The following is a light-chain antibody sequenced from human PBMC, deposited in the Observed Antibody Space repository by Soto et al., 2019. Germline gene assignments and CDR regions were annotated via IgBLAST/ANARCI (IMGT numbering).Light chain of an antibody. CDR3: LQYCSSPYT. CDR2: GAS. J-gene: IGKJ2*01. V-gene: IGKV3-20*01. CDR1: QSVSSSY. Sequence: EIVLTQSPGTLSLSPGERATLSCRASQSVSSSYLAWYPQKPGQAPRPLIYGASSRATGIPDRFSGSGYGTDFTLTISRLEHEDFAVYYCLQYCSSPYTFGHGTKLEIK.